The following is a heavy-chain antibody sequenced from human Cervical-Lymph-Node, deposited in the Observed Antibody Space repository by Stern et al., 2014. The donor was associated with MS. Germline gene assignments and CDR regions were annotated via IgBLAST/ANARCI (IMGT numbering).Heavy chain of an antibody. CDR3: AIMGTNGIDV. J-gene: IGHJ6*02. Sequence: QVQLVQSGTEVKKPGASVKVSCKASGDTFGTYGVNWVRQAPGQRLEWLGWISCYKGNTNYAQRLQGRVTLTTDTSTTTAYMELRSLRSDDTAVYYCAIMGTNGIDVWGQGTTVTVSS. V-gene: IGHV1-18*01. CDR2: ISCYKGNT. CDR1: GDTFGTYG. D-gene: IGHD5-18*01.